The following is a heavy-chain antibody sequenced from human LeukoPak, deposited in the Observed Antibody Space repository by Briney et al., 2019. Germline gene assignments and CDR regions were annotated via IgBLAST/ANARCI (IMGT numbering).Heavy chain of an antibody. CDR2: INPSGGST. CDR1: GYTFTSYY. D-gene: IGHD4-17*01. J-gene: IGHJ5*02. CDR3: ARGSYGDYLNNNWFDP. V-gene: IGHV1-46*01. Sequence: ASVKVSCKASGYTFTSYYMHWVRQAPGQGLEWMGIINPSGGSTSYAQKLQGRVTMTTDTSTSTAYMELRSLRSDDTAVYYCARGSYGDYLNNNWFDPWGQGTLVTVSS.